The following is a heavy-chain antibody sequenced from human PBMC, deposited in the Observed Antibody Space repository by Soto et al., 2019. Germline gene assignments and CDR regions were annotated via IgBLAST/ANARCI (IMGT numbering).Heavy chain of an antibody. CDR1: GGSFTDYT. J-gene: IGHJ5*02. CDR2: IDKNRAA. Sequence: QVQLQQWGAGLLKPSETLSLTCAVHGGSFTDYTWSWIRQPPGKGLEWIGEIDKNRAAFYSPSLESRVTLSVYTSKNQFSLILISVTAADTAMYFCARCRDTPPLNKGNWFYPWCQGTMVIVSS. V-gene: IGHV4-34*02. CDR3: ARCRDTPPLNKGNWFYP. D-gene: IGHD5-18*01.